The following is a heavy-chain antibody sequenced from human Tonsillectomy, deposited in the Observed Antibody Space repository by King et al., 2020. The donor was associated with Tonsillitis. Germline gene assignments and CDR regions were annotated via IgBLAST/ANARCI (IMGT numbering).Heavy chain of an antibody. CDR3: ERHDDDYGDCGVDY. J-gene: IGHJ4*02. CDR2: IYYSGSS. D-gene: IGHD4-17*01. V-gene: IGHV4-39*01. CDR1: GGSISSTSYY. Sequence: QLQESGPGLVKPSETLSITCTVPGGSISSTSYYWGWIRQPPGKGLGWIGSIYYSGSSYYNPSLKSLLTISVDTSKNQFSLKLSSVTAADTAVYYCERHDDDYGDCGVDYWGQGTLVTVSS.